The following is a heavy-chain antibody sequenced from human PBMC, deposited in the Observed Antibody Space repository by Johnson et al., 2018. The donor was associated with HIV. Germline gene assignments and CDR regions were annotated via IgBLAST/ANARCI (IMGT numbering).Heavy chain of an antibody. CDR3: AKDDQLVGWYSDAFDV. J-gene: IGHJ3*01. CDR1: GFTFSSYW. D-gene: IGHD6-19*01. V-gene: IGHV3-30*02. CDR2: IAHDESIT. Sequence: QMLLVESGGGLVQPGGSLRLSCAASGFTFSSYWMSWVRQPPGKGLEWVAFIAHDESITHYADSVKGRFTMSRDNSKNTLYLHIKSLRPDDTSIYYCAKDDQLVGWYSDAFDVWGQGTVVTVSS.